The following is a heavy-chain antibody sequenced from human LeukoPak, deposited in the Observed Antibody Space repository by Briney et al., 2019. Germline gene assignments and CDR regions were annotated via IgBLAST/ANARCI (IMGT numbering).Heavy chain of an antibody. CDR2: INHSGST. Sequence: SETLSLTCAVYGGSFSGYYWSWIRQPPGKGLEWIGEINHSGSTNYNPSLKSRVTISVDTSKNQFSLKLSAVTAADTAVHYCARGHYDFWSGYHLNFDYWGQGTLVTVSS. CDR1: GGSFSGYY. D-gene: IGHD3-3*01. V-gene: IGHV4-34*01. CDR3: ARGHYDFWSGYHLNFDY. J-gene: IGHJ4*02.